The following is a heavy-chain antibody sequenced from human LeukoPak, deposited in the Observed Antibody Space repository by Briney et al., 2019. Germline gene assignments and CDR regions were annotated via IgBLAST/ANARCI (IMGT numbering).Heavy chain of an antibody. CDR2: ISYGGSNK. CDR1: AFTCSSYA. CDR3: ARGLQSGTQRGFLDY. V-gene: IGHV3-30-3*01. Sequence: GGYLTLSCAASAFTCSSYARLWVGQAPGKGREWVVGISYGGSNKYNADSVKGRFTISRDNSNSTLYLQMNSLRAEDTAVYYCARGLQSGTQRGFLDYWGQGTLVTVSS. J-gene: IGHJ4*02. D-gene: IGHD3-10*01.